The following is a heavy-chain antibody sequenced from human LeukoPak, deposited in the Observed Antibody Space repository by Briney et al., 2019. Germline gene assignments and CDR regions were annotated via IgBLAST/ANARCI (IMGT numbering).Heavy chain of an antibody. Sequence: GRSLRLSCAASGFPFSTFGMHGVRQAPGKGLEWVAAIAYDGSVKYYPDSLKGRLTISRDNSKNTLYLQMNSLRTEDTAVYSCAKDRTVVGATSFDYWGLGTLVTVSS. CDR1: GFPFSTFG. CDR2: IAYDGSVK. J-gene: IGHJ4*02. D-gene: IGHD1-26*01. CDR3: AKDRTVVGATSFDY. V-gene: IGHV3-30*18.